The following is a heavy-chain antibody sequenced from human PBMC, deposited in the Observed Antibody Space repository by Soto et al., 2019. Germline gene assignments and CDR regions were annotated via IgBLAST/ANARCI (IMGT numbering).Heavy chain of an antibody. CDR3: ARRIAVAGSFDY. Sequence: ASVKVSCKASGYTFTSYGISWMRQAPGQGLEWMGWISAYNGNTNYAQKLQGRVTMTTDTSTSTAYMELRSLRSDDTAVYYCARRIAVAGSFDYWGQGTLVTVSS. V-gene: IGHV1-18*01. D-gene: IGHD6-19*01. CDR1: GYTFTSYG. CDR2: ISAYNGNT. J-gene: IGHJ4*02.